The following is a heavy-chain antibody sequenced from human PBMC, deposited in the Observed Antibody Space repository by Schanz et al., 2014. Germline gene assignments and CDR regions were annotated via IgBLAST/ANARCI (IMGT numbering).Heavy chain of an antibody. D-gene: IGHD3-22*01. CDR1: GGTFSSDT. J-gene: IGHJ5*02. CDR3: AREVGLYDRGWFDP. Sequence: QVQLVQSGPEVKKPGSSVKVSCKASGGTFSSDTFSWVRQAPGQGLEWMGRIVPIAGITNYAQRFQGRVTITADKSSGTAYMELSSLRSEDTAVYYCAREVGLYDRGWFDPWGQGTLVTVSS. CDR2: IVPIAGIT. V-gene: IGHV1-69*08.